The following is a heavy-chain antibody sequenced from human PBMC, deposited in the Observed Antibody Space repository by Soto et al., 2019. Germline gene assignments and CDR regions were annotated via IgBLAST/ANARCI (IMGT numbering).Heavy chain of an antibody. CDR1: GYTFTGYY. Sequence: GASMKVSCKASGYTFTGYYMHWVRQAPGQGLEWMGWINPNSGGTNYAQKFQGRVTMTRDTSISTAYMELSRLRSDDTAVYYCARALRDILTGTYYFDYWGQGTLVTVSS. CDR3: ARALRDILTGTYYFDY. V-gene: IGHV1-2*02. CDR2: INPNSGGT. J-gene: IGHJ4*02. D-gene: IGHD3-9*01.